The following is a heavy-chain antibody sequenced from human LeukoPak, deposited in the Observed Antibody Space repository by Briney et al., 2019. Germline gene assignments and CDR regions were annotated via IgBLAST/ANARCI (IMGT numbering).Heavy chain of an antibody. CDR1: GGSFSGYY. CDR3: PEIYQNPSV. Sequence: SETLSLTCAVYGGSFSGYYWSWIRQPPGKGLEWIGEINHSGSTNYNPSLKSRVTISVDTSKNQFSLKLSSVTAADTAVYYCPEIYQNPSVWRQGTLVTVSS. J-gene: IGHJ4*02. V-gene: IGHV4-34*01. D-gene: IGHD5/OR15-5a*01. CDR2: INHSGST.